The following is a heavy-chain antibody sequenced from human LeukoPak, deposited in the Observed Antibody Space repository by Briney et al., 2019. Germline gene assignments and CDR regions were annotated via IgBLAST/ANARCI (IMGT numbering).Heavy chain of an antibody. D-gene: IGHD2-15*01. Sequence: PGGSLRLSCAASGFTFSGYAMSCVRQAPGKGLEWVSTITGSGGTTYYADSVKGRFTISRDNSKNTLDLQMNSLRVEDTAVYYCAKGRGYCSGGSCYSGFDYWGQGTLVTVSS. CDR3: AKGRGYCSGGSCYSGFDY. J-gene: IGHJ4*02. CDR2: ITGSGGTT. V-gene: IGHV3-23*01. CDR1: GFTFSGYA.